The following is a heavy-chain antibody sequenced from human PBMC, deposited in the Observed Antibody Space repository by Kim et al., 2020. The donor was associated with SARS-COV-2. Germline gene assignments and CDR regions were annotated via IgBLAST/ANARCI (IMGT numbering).Heavy chain of an antibody. D-gene: IGHD3-10*01. CDR3: ARRGSLLWFGELTTWYFDL. V-gene: IGHV4-39*01. Sequence: SRVTISVDTSKNQFSLKRSSVTAADTAVYYCARRGSLLWFGELTTWYFDLWGRGTLVTVSS. J-gene: IGHJ2*01.